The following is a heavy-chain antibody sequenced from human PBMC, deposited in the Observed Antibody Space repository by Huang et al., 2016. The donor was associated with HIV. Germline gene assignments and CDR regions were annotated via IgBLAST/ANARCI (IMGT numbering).Heavy chain of an antibody. J-gene: IGHJ6*03. V-gene: IGHV2-5*02. CDR1: GFSLTTIGAG. Sequence: QITLKESGPALLRPTQTLTLTCTFSGFSLTTIGAGVGWIRQPPGKPLEWLVLIYWDDDKRFSPSLKTRISVTNDTSKNQVVFTMNNVGPTDTGTYYCAHIGRLGDYYMDVWGNGTAVTVSS. CDR2: IYWDDDK. CDR3: AHIGRLGDYYMDV. D-gene: IGHD3-16*01.